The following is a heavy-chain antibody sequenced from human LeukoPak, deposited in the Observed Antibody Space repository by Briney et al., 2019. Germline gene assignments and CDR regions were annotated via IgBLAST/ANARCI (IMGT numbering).Heavy chain of an antibody. CDR1: GYTFTSYG. CDR2: INPNSGGT. CDR3: ARDLGLSSPRYYDILTGYSDSYYYYMDV. D-gene: IGHD3-9*01. V-gene: IGHV1-2*02. J-gene: IGHJ6*03. Sequence: GASVKVSCKSSGYTFTSYGISWVRQAPGQGLEWMGWINPNSGGTNYAQKFQGRVTMTRDTSISTAYMELIRLRSDDTAVYYCARDLGLSSPRYYDILTGYSDSYYYYMDVWGKGTTVTISS.